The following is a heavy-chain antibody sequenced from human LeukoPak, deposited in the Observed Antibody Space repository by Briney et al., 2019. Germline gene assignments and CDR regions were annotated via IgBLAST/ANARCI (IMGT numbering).Heavy chain of an antibody. CDR1: GGSISTGDYY. Sequence: NTSQTLSLTCTVPGGSISTGDYYWSWIRQPPGKGLEWIGYIHYSGSTFYNPSLKSRVTISIDTSKNHFSLKLSSVTAADTAVYYCARGRYDNDAFDIWGQGTMVTVSS. CDR3: ARGRYDNDAFDI. D-gene: IGHD3-16*01. J-gene: IGHJ3*02. V-gene: IGHV4-30-4*01. CDR2: IHYSGST.